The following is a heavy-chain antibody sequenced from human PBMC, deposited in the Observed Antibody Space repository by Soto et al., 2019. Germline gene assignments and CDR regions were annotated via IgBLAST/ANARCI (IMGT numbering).Heavy chain of an antibody. J-gene: IGHJ4*02. Sequence: ASVKVSFKASCYTFTIYFIILFLHSPLQGLELMGWISAYNVNTNYEQKLQCRVTMTTDTYTSTAYMELRSLRSDDTAVYYCARDNVVVPAHIGKSLEPWGQGTLVNVSS. D-gene: IGHD2-2*01. CDR1: CYTFTIYF. CDR3: ARDNVVVPAHIGKSLEP. CDR2: ISAYNVNT. V-gene: IGHV1-18*04.